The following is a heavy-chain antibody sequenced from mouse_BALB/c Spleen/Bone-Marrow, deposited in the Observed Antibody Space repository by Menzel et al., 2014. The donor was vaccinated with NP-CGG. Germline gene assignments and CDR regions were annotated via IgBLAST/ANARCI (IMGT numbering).Heavy chain of an antibody. CDR3: ARVVTTATLYWYFDV. D-gene: IGHD1-2*01. V-gene: IGHV5-4*02. CDR2: ISDGGSYT. J-gene: IGHJ1*01. Sequence: EVQGVESGGGLVKPGGSLKLSCAASGVTFSDYYMYWVRQTPEKRLEWVATISDGGSYTYYPDSVKGRFTISRDNAKNNLYLQMSSLKSEDTAMYYCARVVTTATLYWYFDVWGAGTTVTVSS. CDR1: GVTFSDYY.